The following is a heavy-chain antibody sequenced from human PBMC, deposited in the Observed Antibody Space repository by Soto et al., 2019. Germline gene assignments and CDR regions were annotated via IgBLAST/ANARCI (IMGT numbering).Heavy chain of an antibody. CDR1: GGSISSANW. V-gene: IGHV4-4*02. J-gene: IGHJ5*02. D-gene: IGHD1-26*01. Sequence: SETLSLTCAVSGGSISSANWWTGGRQPPGGGGEGMGGSSLSGSTNYKASLMRRVTMSVDKTKNDVNLQLTSVTAADTAVYSCERVLSGWFDPWGQGTPVTVSS. CDR2: SSLSGST. CDR3: ERVLSGWFDP.